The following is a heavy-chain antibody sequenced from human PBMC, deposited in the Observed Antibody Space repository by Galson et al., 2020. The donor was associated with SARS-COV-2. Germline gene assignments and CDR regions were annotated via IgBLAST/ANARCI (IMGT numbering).Heavy chain of an antibody. CDR3: ARETPNYGMDV. CDR2: VYYTGNI. J-gene: IGHJ6*02. Sequence: SETLSLTCTVSGGSIRSYYWTWVRQPPGTGLEWLGNVYYTGNIKYNPSLKSRVTISVDTSKNQFSLKLTSVTAADTAVYYCARETPNYGMDVWGQGTTVTVSS. V-gene: IGHV4-59*08. CDR1: GGSIRSYY. D-gene: IGHD2-15*01.